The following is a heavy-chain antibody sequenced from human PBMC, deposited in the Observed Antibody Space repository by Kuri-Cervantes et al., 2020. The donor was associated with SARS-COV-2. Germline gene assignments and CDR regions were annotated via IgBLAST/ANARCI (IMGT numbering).Heavy chain of an antibody. CDR1: GFTFNTYS. V-gene: IGHV3-49*02. CDR2: IRSKAYGGTT. CDR3: TTLIDY. Sequence: GESLKISCAASGFTFNTYSMDWVRQAPGKGLEWVGFIRSKAYGGTTEYAASVKGRFTISRDDSKSIAYLQMNSLKTEDTAVYYCTTLIDYWGQGALVTVSS. J-gene: IGHJ4*02.